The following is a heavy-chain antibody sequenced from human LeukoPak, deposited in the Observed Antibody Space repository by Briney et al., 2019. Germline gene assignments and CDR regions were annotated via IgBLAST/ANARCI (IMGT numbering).Heavy chain of an antibody. Sequence: SETLSLTCAVYGGSFSGYYWSWIRQPPGKGLEWIGEINHSGSTNYNPSLKSRVTISVDTSKNQFSLKLSSVTAADTAVYYCARRRDYYGSGSYRFDYWGQGTLVTVSS. CDR2: INHSGST. D-gene: IGHD3-10*01. CDR3: ARRRDYYGSGSYRFDY. CDR1: GGSFSGYY. J-gene: IGHJ4*02. V-gene: IGHV4-34*01.